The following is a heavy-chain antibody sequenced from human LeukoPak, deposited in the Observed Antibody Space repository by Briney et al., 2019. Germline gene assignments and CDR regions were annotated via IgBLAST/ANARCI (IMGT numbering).Heavy chain of an antibody. V-gene: IGHV3-64*04. CDR1: GFTFSSYA. Sequence: PGGSLRLSCSASGFTFSSYAMHWVRQAPGKGLEYVSAISSNGGSTYYADSVKGRFTISRDNSKNTLYLQMNSLRVEDTAVYYCAWSSHPYYFDYWGQGTLVTVSS. CDR3: AWSSHPYYFDY. J-gene: IGHJ4*02. CDR2: ISSNGGST.